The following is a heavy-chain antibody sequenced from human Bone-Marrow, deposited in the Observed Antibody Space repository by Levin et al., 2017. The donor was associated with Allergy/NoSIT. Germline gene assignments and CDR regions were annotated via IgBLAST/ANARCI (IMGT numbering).Heavy chain of an antibody. J-gene: IGHJ4*02. CDR3: AKGLNWGSPNTFDS. CDR1: GFTFDDYV. Sequence: GESLKISCAASGFTFDDYVMTWVRQAPGKGLEWVCGINWNGDNTGYADSVKDRFTISRDNARNSLFLQMNSLTPEDTAFYYCAKGLNWGSPNTFDSWGRGTLVTVSS. CDR2: INWNGDNT. D-gene: IGHD7-27*01. V-gene: IGHV3-20*04.